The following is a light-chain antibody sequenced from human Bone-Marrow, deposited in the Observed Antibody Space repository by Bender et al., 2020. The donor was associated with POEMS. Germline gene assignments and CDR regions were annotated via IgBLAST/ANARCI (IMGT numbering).Light chain of an antibody. V-gene: IGLV2-8*01. J-gene: IGLJ1*01. CDR2: EVN. Sequence: ALPPPPSASGSLGQSVTISFTGSSSDRGAYDFVSWYQPHPGTAPKLIIYEVNKRPAGAHDRFSASKSGNTASLTGSGRQVEDEADYYCCSFAGSKNYVFGTGTTVTVL. CDR1: SSDRGAYDF. CDR3: CSFAGSKNYV.